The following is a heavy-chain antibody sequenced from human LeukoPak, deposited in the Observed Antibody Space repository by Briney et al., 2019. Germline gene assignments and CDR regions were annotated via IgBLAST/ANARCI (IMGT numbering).Heavy chain of an antibody. CDR1: GFTFDDYA. CDR3: AKDMGMVRGVIIDY. V-gene: IGHV3-9*01. J-gene: IGHJ4*02. CDR2: ISWNSGSI. D-gene: IGHD3-10*01. Sequence: GGSLRLSCAASGFTFDDYAMHWVRQAPGKGLEWVSGISWNSGSIGYADSVKGRFTISRENAKNSLYLQMNSLRAEDTALYYCAKDMGMVRGVIIDYWGQGTLVTVSS.